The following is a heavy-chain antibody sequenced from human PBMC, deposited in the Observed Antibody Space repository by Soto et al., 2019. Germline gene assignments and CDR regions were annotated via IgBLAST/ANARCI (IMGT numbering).Heavy chain of an antibody. Sequence: LSLTCSVSGGSISSSSYFWGWIRQPPGKGLEWIGSIYNSGGTYYNPSLKSRVTMAVDTSKNQFSLKLGSVTAADTAVYYCARLNRLAAPTLVMDVWGQGTTVTVSS. CDR1: GGSISSSSYF. CDR2: IYNSGGT. J-gene: IGHJ6*02. CDR3: ARLNRLAAPTLVMDV. V-gene: IGHV4-39*01. D-gene: IGHD6-13*01.